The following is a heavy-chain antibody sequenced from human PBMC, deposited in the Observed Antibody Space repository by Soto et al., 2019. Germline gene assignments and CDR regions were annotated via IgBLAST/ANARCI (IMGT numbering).Heavy chain of an antibody. CDR3: AREDDGGDRDYYGLDV. Sequence: SETLSLTCAVSGGSISYEYYHWTWIRQSPGKGLEWIGYIHYSGSIIYNPSFKSRVTISVDTSKNQFSLQLSSVTAADTAVYFCAREDDGGDRDYYGLDVWGQGTTVTVSS. J-gene: IGHJ6*02. V-gene: IGHV4-30-4*08. D-gene: IGHD2-21*02. CDR2: IHYSGSI. CDR1: GGSISYEYYH.